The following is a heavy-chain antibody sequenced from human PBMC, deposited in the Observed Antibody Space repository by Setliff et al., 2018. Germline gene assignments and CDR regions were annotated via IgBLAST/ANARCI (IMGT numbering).Heavy chain of an antibody. CDR3: ARLALTGYDSSGYYYALDYYYYMDV. D-gene: IGHD3-22*01. V-gene: IGHV3-48*01. Sequence: GGSLRLSCVASGFTFSSHGMTWVRLAPGKGLEWVAYISGRSGTIYYADSLKDRFSISRENANHTLYLQMNSLRADDTAVYYCARLALTGYDSSGYYYALDYYYYMDVWGKGTTVTVSS. CDR1: GFTFSSHG. CDR2: ISGRSGTI. J-gene: IGHJ6*03.